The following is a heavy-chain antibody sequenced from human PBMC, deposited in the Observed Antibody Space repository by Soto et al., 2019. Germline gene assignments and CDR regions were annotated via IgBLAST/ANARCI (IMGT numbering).Heavy chain of an antibody. V-gene: IGHV4-59*12. J-gene: IGHJ4*02. Sequence: SETLSLTCTVSGDSISSYYWSWIRQPPGKGLEWIGYIYYSGSTNYNPSLKSRVTISVDTSKNQFSLKLSSVTAADTAVYYCARGRSYYYGSGSYYNWGQGTLVTVSS. CDR3: ARGRSYYYGSGSYYN. CDR1: GDSISSYY. D-gene: IGHD3-10*01. CDR2: IYYSGST.